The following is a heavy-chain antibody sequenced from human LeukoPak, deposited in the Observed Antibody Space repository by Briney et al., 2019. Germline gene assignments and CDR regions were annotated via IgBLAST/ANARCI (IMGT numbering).Heavy chain of an antibody. CDR3: ARANTMIVDAFDI. CDR2: INPNSGGT. J-gene: IGHJ3*02. D-gene: IGHD3-22*01. CDR1: GYTFTGYY. Sequence: ASVKVSCKASGYTFTGYYMHWVRQAPGQGLEWMGWINPNSGGTNYAQKFQGRVTMTRDTSISTAYMELSRLRSDDTAVYYCARANTMIVDAFDIWGQGTMVTVSS. V-gene: IGHV1-2*02.